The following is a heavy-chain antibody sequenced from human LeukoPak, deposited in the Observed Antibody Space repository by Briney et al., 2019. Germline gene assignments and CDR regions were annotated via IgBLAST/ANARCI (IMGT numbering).Heavy chain of an antibody. CDR1: GFTFKSYG. J-gene: IGHJ3*02. CDR3: AKDGSYYASSDYLAAFDI. CDR2: IRYDATDT. V-gene: IGHV3-30*02. D-gene: IGHD3-22*01. Sequence: PGGSLRLSCAASGFTFKSYGMHWVRQAPGKGLQWVAFIRYDATDTEYADSVKGRFTTSRDNSMNTLYLQMKSLRVEDTAIYYCAKDGSYYASSDYLAAFDIWGQGTMVTVSS.